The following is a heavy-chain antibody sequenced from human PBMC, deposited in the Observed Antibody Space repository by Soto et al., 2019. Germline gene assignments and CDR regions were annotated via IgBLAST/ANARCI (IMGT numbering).Heavy chain of an antibody. D-gene: IGHD3-22*01. CDR2: IIPIFGTA. CDR1: GGTFSSYA. J-gene: IGHJ6*02. Sequence: QVQLVQSGAEVKKPGSSVKVSCKASGGTFSSYAISWVRQAPGQGLEWMGGIIPIFGTANYAQKFPGRVTITAAEATSTAYLELSSLRSEDTALYYCARPRDSSGYYYVEVYYYYVSDVCGQGTTVTLSS. CDR3: ARPRDSSGYYYVEVYYYYVSDV. V-gene: IGHV1-69*01.